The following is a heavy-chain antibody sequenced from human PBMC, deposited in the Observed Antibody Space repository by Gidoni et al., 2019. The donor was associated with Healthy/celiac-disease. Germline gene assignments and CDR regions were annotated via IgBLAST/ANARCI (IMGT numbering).Heavy chain of an antibody. CDR1: GGTLSSYT. CDR2: IIPILGRA. J-gene: IGHJ6*02. Sequence: QVQLVQSGAEVKKPGSSVKVSCQASGGTLSSYTIIWVRQAPGQGLEWMGRIIPILGRANYAKKFQGRVTITADKATSTADMELSSLRAEDTAVYYCARRLREYYYYYGMDVWGQGTTVTVSS. V-gene: IGHV1-69*02. D-gene: IGHD3-16*01. CDR3: ARRLREYYYYYGMDV.